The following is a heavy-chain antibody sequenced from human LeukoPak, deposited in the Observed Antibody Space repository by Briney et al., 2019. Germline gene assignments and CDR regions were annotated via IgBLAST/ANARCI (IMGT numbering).Heavy chain of an antibody. V-gene: IGHV3-30*04. CDR1: GFTFSSYT. CDR2: VSYDGSNK. D-gene: IGHD2-21*01. Sequence: AGGSLRLSRAASGFTFSSYTMHWVRQAPGKGLEWVAVVSYDGSNKYYADSVKGRFTISRDNSKNTLYLQMNNLRPEDTAMYYCARDVVPYSYYYMHVWGKGTTVTVSS. J-gene: IGHJ6*03. CDR3: ARDVVPYSYYYMHV.